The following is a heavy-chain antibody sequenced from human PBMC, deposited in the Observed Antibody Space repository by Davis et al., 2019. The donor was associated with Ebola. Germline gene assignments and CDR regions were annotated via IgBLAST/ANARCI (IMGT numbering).Heavy chain of an antibody. V-gene: IGHV4-39*07. CDR2: IYYNGRT. J-gene: IGHJ2*01. D-gene: IGHD6-6*01. CDR3: ARLSGLFSSSSGALYFDL. CDR1: GASIRTYY. Sequence: SETLSLTCNVSGASIRTYYWGWVRQPPGKGLEWIGSIYYNGRTYYSSSLEGRVTILLDTSKNQFSLKLRSVTAADTAVYFGARLSGLFSSSSGALYFDLWGRGTLVSVSS.